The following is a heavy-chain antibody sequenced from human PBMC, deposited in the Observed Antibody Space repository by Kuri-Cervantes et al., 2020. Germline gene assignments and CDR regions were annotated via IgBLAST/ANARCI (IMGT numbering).Heavy chain of an antibody. CDR2: MSDFYDHI. V-gene: IGHV3-23*01. D-gene: IGHD6-19*01. Sequence: ETLSLTCAASGFTFSNYTMTWVRQAPGRGLEWVSSMSDFYDHIWYADSVKGRFTISRDNSKNMLYLQMNSLRAEDTAVYYCAKGFIAVAGTHFDYWGQGTLVTVSS. CDR3: AKGFIAVAGTHFDY. CDR1: GFTFSNYT. J-gene: IGHJ4*02.